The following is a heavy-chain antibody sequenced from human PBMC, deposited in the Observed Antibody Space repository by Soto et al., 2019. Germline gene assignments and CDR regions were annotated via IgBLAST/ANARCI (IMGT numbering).Heavy chain of an antibody. D-gene: IGHD4-17*01. Sequence: QITLKESGPTLVRPAQTLTLTCAFSGFSLTTYDMGVAWIRQPPGTALEWLALIYCDDDKRYSPSLTDRLAVSKDTSINQVFLTITNLDPVDTATYFCAHAGDYDLLTFDHWFPGIRVSVSS. J-gene: IGHJ4*02. CDR1: GFSLTTYDMG. CDR2: IYCDDDK. CDR3: AHAGDYDLLTFDH. V-gene: IGHV2-5*02.